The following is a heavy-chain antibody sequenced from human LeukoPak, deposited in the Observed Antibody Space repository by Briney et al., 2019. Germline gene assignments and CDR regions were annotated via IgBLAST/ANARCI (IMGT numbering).Heavy chain of an antibody. Sequence: GGSLRLSCAASGFTFSSYEMNWVRQAPEKGLEWLSYISSSGSTIYYADSVKGRFTSSRDNTKNPLYLQLNSLRAEDTAVYYCATVRDEFDYWGQGILVTVSS. CDR1: GFTFSSYE. J-gene: IGHJ4*02. D-gene: IGHD5-24*01. CDR3: ATVRDEFDY. CDR2: ISSSGSTI. V-gene: IGHV3-48*03.